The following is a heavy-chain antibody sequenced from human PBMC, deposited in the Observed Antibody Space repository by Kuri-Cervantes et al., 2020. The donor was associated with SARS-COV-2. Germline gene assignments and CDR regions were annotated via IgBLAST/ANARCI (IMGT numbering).Heavy chain of an antibody. CDR1: GGSISSSSYY. J-gene: IGHJ3*02. V-gene: IGHV4-39*07. Sequence: ESLKISRTVPGGSISSSSYYWGWIRQPPGKGLEWIGSIYYSGSTYYNPSLKSRVTISVDTSKNQFSLKLSSVTAADTAVYYCARDRMESLLWFGVVGAFDIWGQGTMVTVSS. CDR2: IYYSGST. CDR3: ARDRMESLLWFGVVGAFDI. D-gene: IGHD3-10*01.